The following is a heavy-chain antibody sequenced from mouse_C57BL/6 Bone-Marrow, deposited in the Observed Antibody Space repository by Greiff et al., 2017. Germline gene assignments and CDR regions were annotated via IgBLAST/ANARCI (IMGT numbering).Heavy chain of an antibody. V-gene: IGHV1-72*01. CDR3: ARSPSDYDYSWFAY. CDR2: IDPNSGGT. D-gene: IGHD2-4*01. Sequence: QVQLQQPGAELVKPGASVKLSCKASGYTFTSYWMHWVKQRPGRGLAWIGRIDPNSGGTKYNEKFKSKATLTVDKPSSTGYMQLSSMKSEDSAVYYCARSPSDYDYSWFAYWGQGTLVTVSA. CDR1: GYTFTSYW. J-gene: IGHJ3*01.